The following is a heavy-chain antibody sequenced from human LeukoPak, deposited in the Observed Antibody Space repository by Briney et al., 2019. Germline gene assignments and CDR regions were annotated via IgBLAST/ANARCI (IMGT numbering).Heavy chain of an antibody. J-gene: IGHJ5*02. V-gene: IGHV4-34*09. Sequence: SETLSLTCAVYGGSFSGYYWSWIRQPPGKGLEWIGEINHSGSTNYNPSLKSRVTISVDTSKNQFSLKLSSVTAADTAVYYCARGYCSSTSCYYSWFDPWGQGTLVTVSS. CDR2: INHSGST. D-gene: IGHD2-2*01. CDR1: GGSFSGYY. CDR3: ARGYCSSTSCYYSWFDP.